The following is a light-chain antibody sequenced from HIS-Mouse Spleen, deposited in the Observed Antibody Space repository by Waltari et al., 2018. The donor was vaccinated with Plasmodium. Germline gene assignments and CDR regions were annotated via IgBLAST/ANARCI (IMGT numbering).Light chain of an antibody. V-gene: IGLV2-23*01. Sequence: QSALTQPASVSGSPGQSITISCTGTSSDVGSYNLFSWYQQHPGKAPKLMIYEGSKRPSGVSNRFSGSKSGNTASLTISGLQAEDEADYYCCSYAGSSTYVFGTGTEVTVL. J-gene: IGLJ1*01. CDR1: SSDVGSYNL. CDR3: CSYAGSSTYV. CDR2: EGS.